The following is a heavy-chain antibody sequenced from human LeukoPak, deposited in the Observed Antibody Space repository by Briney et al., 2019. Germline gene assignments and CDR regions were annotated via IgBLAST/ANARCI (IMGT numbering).Heavy chain of an antibody. D-gene: IGHD3-22*01. V-gene: IGHV4-59*04. CDR3: ATYYYDSSGYYGAFDI. Sequence: LSETLSLTCTVSGGSISSYYWSWIRQPPGKGLEWIGYIYHSGSTYYNPSLKSRVTISVDRSKNQFSLKLSSVTAADTAVYYCATYYYDSSGYYGAFDIWGQGTMVTVSS. J-gene: IGHJ3*02. CDR1: GGSISSYY. CDR2: IYHSGST.